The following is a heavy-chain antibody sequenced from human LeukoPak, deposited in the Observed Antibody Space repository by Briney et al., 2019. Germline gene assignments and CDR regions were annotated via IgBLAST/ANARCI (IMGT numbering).Heavy chain of an antibody. CDR1: GFTFSSYS. CDR3: PIEMQWLTPTYAFDM. J-gene: IGHJ3*02. CDR2: ISSSSSYI. V-gene: IGHV3-21*01. Sequence: PGGSLRLSCAASGFTFSSYSMNWVRQAPGKGLEWVSSISSSSSYIYYADSVKGRLTISRDNAKNSLYLQMNSLRAQDTAVYYCPIEMQWLTPTYAFDMWGQGKVVTVSS. D-gene: IGHD6-19*01.